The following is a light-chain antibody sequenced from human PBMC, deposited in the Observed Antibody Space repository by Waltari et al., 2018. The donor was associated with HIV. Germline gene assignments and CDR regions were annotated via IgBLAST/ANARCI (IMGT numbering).Light chain of an antibody. CDR1: QGIGND. CDR3: LQHNSYPQT. Sequence: IQMTQSPSSLSASVGDRVTITCRASQGIGNDLGWYQQKSGRAPKVLIYAASTLQSGVPSRFSGSGSGTEFTLTISSLQPEDFATYYCLQHNSYPQTFGQGTKVEI. V-gene: IGKV1-17*01. CDR2: AAS. J-gene: IGKJ1*01.